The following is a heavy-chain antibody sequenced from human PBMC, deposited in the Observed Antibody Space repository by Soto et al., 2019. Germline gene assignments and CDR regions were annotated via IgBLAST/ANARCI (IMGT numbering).Heavy chain of an antibody. CDR3: ARNDYDSSTYLSRRQHALDI. V-gene: IGHV4-31*03. CDR1: GVSISSGGYF. D-gene: IGHD3-22*01. CDR2: IYYSGST. Sequence: PSETLSLTCTVSGVSISSGGYFWSWIRQLPGKGLEWIGYIYYSGSTYYNPSLKSRVSISVEASMNQISLRLSSVTAADTAVYYCARNDYDSSTYLSRRQHALDIWGQGTMVTVSS. J-gene: IGHJ3*02.